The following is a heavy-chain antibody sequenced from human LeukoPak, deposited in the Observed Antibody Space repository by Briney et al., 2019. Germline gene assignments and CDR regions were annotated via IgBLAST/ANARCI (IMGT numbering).Heavy chain of an antibody. D-gene: IGHD3-22*01. J-gene: IGHJ4*02. V-gene: IGHV1-69*13. CDR2: IIPIFGTA. CDR3: ASAYSSGYYLNY. Sequence: ASVNVSCKASGGTFSSYAISWVRQAPGQGLECMGGIIPIFGTANYAQKFQGRVTITADESTSTAYMELSSLRSEDTAVYYCASAYSSGYYLNYWGQGTLVTVSS. CDR1: GGTFSSYA.